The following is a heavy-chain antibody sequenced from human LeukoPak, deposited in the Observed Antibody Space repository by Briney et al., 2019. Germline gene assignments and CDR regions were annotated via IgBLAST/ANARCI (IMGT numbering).Heavy chain of an antibody. D-gene: IGHD7-27*01. J-gene: IGHJ6*03. Sequence: PSETLSLTCSVSGGSISNYYWSWIRQPAGKGLEWIGYIYYSGSTNYDPSLKSRVTISVDTSKNQFSLKLSSVTAADTAVYYCARLSPLTGAYYYMDVWGKGTTVTVFS. V-gene: IGHV4-59*01. CDR3: ARLSPLTGAYYYMDV. CDR2: IYYSGST. CDR1: GGSISNYY.